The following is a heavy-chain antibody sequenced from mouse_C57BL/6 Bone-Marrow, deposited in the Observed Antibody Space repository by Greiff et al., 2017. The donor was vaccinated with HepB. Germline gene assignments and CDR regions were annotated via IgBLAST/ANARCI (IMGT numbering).Heavy chain of an antibody. Sequence: QVQLQQSGPELVKPGASVKLSCKASGYTFPSYDINWVKQRPGQGLEWIGWIYPRDGSTKYNEKFKGKATLTVDTSSSTAYMELHSLTSEDSAVYVCARYGNYHVYWYFDVWGTGTTVTVSS. CDR3: ARYGNYHVYWYFDV. J-gene: IGHJ1*03. CDR2: IYPRDGST. V-gene: IGHV1-85*01. CDR1: GYTFPSYD. D-gene: IGHD2-1*01.